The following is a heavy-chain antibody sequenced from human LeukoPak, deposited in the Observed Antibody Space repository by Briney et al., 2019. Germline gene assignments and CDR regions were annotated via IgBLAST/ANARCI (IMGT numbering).Heavy chain of an antibody. CDR3: ARDHRTREQKLERLFQYAFDI. J-gene: IGHJ3*02. D-gene: IGHD1-1*01. CDR1: GFTFSSYS. CDR2: ISSSSSYI. Sequence: PGGSLRLSCAASGFTFSSYSMNWVRQAPGKGLEWVSSISSSSSYIYYADSVKGRFTISRDNAKNSLYLQMNSLRAEDTAVYYCARDHRTREQKLERLFQYAFDIWGQGTMVTVSS. V-gene: IGHV3-21*01.